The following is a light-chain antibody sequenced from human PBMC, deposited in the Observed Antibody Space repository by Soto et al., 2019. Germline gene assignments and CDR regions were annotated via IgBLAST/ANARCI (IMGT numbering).Light chain of an antibody. CDR2: YKSDSDK. CDR1: SDINVGTYR. Sequence: QPVLTQPASLSASPGASASLTCTLRSDINVGTYRIYWYQQKPGSPPQYLLRYKSDSDKQQGSGVPGRFSGSKDASANAGILLISGLQSEDEADYYCMIWHSSAWVFGGGTKLTVL. J-gene: IGLJ3*02. CDR3: MIWHSSAWV. V-gene: IGLV5-45*01.